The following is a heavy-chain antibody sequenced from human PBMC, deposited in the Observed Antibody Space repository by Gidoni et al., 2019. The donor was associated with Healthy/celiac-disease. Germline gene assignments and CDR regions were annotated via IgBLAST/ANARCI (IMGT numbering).Heavy chain of an antibody. Sequence: EVPLVATGGGLIQPGGSLRLSCAASGFTVRSNYMSWVRQAPGKGLEWVSVIYSGGSTYYADSVKGRVTISRDNPKNTLYVQMNSLRAEDTAVYYCARDSGALHPWGQGTLVTVSS. D-gene: IGHD3-10*01. CDR3: ARDSGALHP. V-gene: IGHV3-53*02. CDR1: GFTVRSNY. J-gene: IGHJ5*02. CDR2: IYSGGST.